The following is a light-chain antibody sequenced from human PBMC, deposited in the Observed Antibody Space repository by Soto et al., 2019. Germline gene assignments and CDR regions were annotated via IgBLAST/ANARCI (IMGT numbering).Light chain of an antibody. CDR1: SSDVGGYNY. Sequence: QSALTQPASVSGSPGQSITISCTGTSSDVGGYNYVSWYQQHPGKAPKLMIYDVSNRPSGVSNRFSGSKSGNTASLTISGLKAEDEADYYCSSYTSSSNPVVFGGENQLTVL. CDR3: SSYTSSSNPVV. V-gene: IGLV2-14*01. J-gene: IGLJ2*01. CDR2: DVS.